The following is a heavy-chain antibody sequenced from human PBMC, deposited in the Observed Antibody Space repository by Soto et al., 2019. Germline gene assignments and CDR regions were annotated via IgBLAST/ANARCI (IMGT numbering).Heavy chain of an antibody. Sequence: GGSLRLSCEGSGFTFSDYYISWIRQAPGKGLEWISYSSNSGTFSRYADSVKGRFSISRDNTKNLLYLQMNSLRAEDTAVYYCARSGDNYNRLDYWGQGTPGTVSS. CDR3: ARSGDNYNRLDY. CDR1: GFTFSDYY. V-gene: IGHV3-11*06. CDR2: SSNSGTFS. J-gene: IGHJ4*02. D-gene: IGHD1-1*01.